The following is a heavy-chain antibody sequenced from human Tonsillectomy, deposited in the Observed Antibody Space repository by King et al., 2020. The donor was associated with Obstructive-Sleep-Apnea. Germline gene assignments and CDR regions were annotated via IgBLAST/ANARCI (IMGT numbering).Heavy chain of an antibody. V-gene: IGHV4-59*12. CDR1: GGSISTYY. J-gene: IGHJ5*02. Sequence: MQLQESGPGLVKPSETLSLTCTVSGGSISTYYWSWIRQPPGKGLEWIGYIYYSGSTNYNPSLKSRVTMSVDMSKNQFSLKLSSLTAADTAVYYCARAPYGSGIIDWLDPLGQGTLVTVSS. D-gene: IGHD3-10*01. CDR2: IYYSGST. CDR3: ARAPYGSGIIDWLDP.